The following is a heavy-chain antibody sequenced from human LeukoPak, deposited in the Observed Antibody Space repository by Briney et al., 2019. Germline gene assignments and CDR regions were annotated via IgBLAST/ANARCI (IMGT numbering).Heavy chain of an antibody. Sequence: GGSLRLSCAASGFTFSDSAMHWVRQASGKGLEWVGRIRGKTKSYATAYAASVKGRFTISRDDSKNTAYLQMNSLQTEDTAVYYCTTVSTYGDYYFDYWGQGTLVTVSS. J-gene: IGHJ4*02. V-gene: IGHV3-73*01. CDR2: IRGKTKSYAT. CDR3: TTVSTYGDYYFDY. CDR1: GFTFSDSA. D-gene: IGHD4-17*01.